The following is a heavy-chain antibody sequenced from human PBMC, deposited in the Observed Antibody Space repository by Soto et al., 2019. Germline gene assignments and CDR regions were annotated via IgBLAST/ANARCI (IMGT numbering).Heavy chain of an antibody. CDR1: GFTFSNYA. V-gene: IGHV3-23*01. CDR2: ISGSGGST. CDR3: AKDPVGATHPYYFDF. J-gene: IGHJ4*02. Sequence: EVQLLESGGGLVQPGGSLRLSCAASGFTFSNYAMSWVRQAPGKGLEWVSAISGSGGSTYYADSVKGRFTISRDNSKNTLYPQMNSLRAEDTAVYYRAKDPVGATHPYYFDFWGLGTLVTVSS. D-gene: IGHD1-26*01.